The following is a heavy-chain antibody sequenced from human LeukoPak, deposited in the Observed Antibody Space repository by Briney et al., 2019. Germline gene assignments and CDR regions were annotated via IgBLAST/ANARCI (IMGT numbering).Heavy chain of an antibody. V-gene: IGHV1-69*04. CDR3: ARGPYDGTYYFDS. CDR1: XGXXSXYA. CDR2: IIPMRDIT. D-gene: IGHD3-16*01. J-gene: IGHJ4*02. Sequence: GASXXVSCXTXXGXXSXYAIXXVRQAPGQGLEWMGRIIPMRDITNYAQNFQDRVTITADKSTTTVYMEVNSLISEDMAVYFCARGPYDGTYYFDSWGQGTLVTVSS.